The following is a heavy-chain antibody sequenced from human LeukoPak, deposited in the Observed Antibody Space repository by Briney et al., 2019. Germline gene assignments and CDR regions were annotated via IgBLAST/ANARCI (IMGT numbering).Heavy chain of an antibody. D-gene: IGHD7-27*01. CDR1: GFTFSSYG. J-gene: IGHJ4*02. V-gene: IGHV3-7*01. CDR3: ARDKMTGDSYFDF. Sequence: PGGSLTLSWAPSGFTFSSYGMSWVRQAPGKGREWVAHIKQDGSEKNYVGSVKGRFTISRDNAKNSLLLQMDGLRAEDSAVYYCARDKMTGDSYFDFWGQGALVTVSS. CDR2: IKQDGSEK.